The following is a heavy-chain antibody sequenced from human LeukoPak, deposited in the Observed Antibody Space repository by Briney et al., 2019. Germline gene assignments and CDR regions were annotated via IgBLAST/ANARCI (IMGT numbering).Heavy chain of an antibody. CDR1: GGSISNYY. CDR3: ARDRWDLIAIDY. D-gene: IGHD1-26*01. V-gene: IGHV4-59*12. Sequence: PSETLSLTCTVSGGSISNYYWSWIRQPPGKGLEWIGYIYYTGSTSYNPSLKSRVIMSVDTSQNQFSLKLSSVTAADTAVYYCARDRWDLIAIDYWGQGTLVTVSS. J-gene: IGHJ4*02. CDR2: IYYTGST.